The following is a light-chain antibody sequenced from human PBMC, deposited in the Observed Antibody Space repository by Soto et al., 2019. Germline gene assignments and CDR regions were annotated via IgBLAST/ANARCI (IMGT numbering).Light chain of an antibody. CDR1: QNVRSW. V-gene: IGKV1-5*03. Sequence: DIQITQSPSTLSASVGDRVTITCRASQNVRSWLAWYQQKPGKAPKLLIYKASSLESGVPSRLSGSGSGTEFTLTIRSLQPDDFATYYCQQYASYWTFGQGTKVDIK. CDR3: QQYASYWT. CDR2: KAS. J-gene: IGKJ1*01.